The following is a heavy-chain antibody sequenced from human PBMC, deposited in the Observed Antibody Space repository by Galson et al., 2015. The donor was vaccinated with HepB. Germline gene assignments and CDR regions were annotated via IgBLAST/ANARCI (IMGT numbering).Heavy chain of an antibody. CDR3: ARGPASVVYDYVWGSSRQPLYYLDS. J-gene: IGHJ4*02. D-gene: IGHD3-16*02. CDR1: GGSFSDYY. Sequence: SETLSLTCAVYGGSFSDYYWSWIRQPPGKGLEWIGEINHSGSTNDNPSLKSRITISVDTSKNQFSLKLTSVTAADAAVYCCARGPASVVYDYVWGSSRQPLYYLDSWGQGTLLTVSS. V-gene: IGHV4-34*01. CDR2: INHSGST.